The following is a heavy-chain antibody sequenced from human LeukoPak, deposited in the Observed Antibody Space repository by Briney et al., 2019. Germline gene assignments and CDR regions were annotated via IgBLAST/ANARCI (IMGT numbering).Heavy chain of an antibody. CDR1: GYTFTSYG. CDR3: ARGQGFTVVFPIDH. V-gene: IGHV1-18*01. Sequence: ASVKVSCKASGYTFTSYGISWVRQAPGQGLEWMGWISAYNGNTNYAQKLQGRVTMTTDTSTSTAYVDLRSLRSDDTAVYYCARGQGFTVVFPIDHWGQGTLVTVSS. J-gene: IGHJ4*02. CDR2: ISAYNGNT. D-gene: IGHD4-23*01.